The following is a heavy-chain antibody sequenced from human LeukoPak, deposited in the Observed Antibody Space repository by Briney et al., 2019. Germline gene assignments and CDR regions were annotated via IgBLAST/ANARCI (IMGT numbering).Heavy chain of an antibody. V-gene: IGHV7-4-1*02. J-gene: IGHJ3*02. D-gene: IGHD3-3*01. CDR3: ARGGDTYYDFWSGDDAFDI. CDR2: INTNTGNP. CDR1: GYTFTSYA. Sequence: GASVKVSCKASGYTFTSYAMNWVRQAPGQGLEWMGWINTNTGNPTYAQGFTGRFVFSLDTSVSTAYLQISSLKAEDTAVYFCARGGDTYYDFWSGDDAFDIWGQGTMVTVSS.